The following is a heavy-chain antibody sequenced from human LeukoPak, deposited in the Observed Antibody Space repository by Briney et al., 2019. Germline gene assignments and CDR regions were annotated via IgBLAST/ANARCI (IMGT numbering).Heavy chain of an antibody. V-gene: IGHV3-33*08. CDR2: IWYDGSNK. CDR3: ARESLDTAMVMSYYGMDV. Sequence: PGGSLRLSCAASGFTFSSYGMHWVRQAPGKGLEWVAVIWYDGSNKYYADSVKGRFTISRDNSKNTLYLQMNSLRAEDTAVYYCARESLDTAMVMSYYGMDVWGQGTTVTVSS. D-gene: IGHD5-18*01. CDR1: GFTFSSYG. J-gene: IGHJ6*02.